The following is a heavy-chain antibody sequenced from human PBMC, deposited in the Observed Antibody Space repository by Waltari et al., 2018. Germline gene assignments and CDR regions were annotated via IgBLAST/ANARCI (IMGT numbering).Heavy chain of an antibody. CDR2: ISGSGGST. D-gene: IGHD2-2*01. Sequence: EVQLLESGGGLVQPGGSLRLSCAASGFTFSSYAMSWVRQAPGKGLEWVSAISGSGGSTYYADSVKGRFTISRDNSKNTLYLQMNSLRAEDTAVYYCAKEGVILYPSSTSFRNRCWFDPWGQGTLVTVSS. V-gene: IGHV3-23*01. J-gene: IGHJ5*02. CDR1: GFTFSSYA. CDR3: AKEGVILYPSSTSFRNRCWFDP.